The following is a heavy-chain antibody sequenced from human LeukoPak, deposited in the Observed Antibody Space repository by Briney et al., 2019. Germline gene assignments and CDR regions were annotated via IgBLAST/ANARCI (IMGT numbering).Heavy chain of an antibody. J-gene: IGHJ5*02. Sequence: ASVKVSCKASGYTFTYFYIHWVRQAPGQGLEWMGWISAYNGNTNYAQKLQGRVTMTTDTSTSTAYMELRSLRSDDTAVYYCARSSHDFWSGYHNWFDPWGQGTLVTASS. CDR2: ISAYNGNT. V-gene: IGHV1-18*04. CDR3: ARSSHDFWSGYHNWFDP. CDR1: GYTFTYFY. D-gene: IGHD3-3*01.